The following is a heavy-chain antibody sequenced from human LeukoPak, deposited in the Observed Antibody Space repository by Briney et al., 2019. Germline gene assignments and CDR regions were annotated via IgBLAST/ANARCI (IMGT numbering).Heavy chain of an antibody. CDR3: AKSGSHASSFDY. D-gene: IGHD1-26*01. Sequence: GGSLRLSCAASGFTFDDYGMSWVRQAPGKGLEWVSGINWNGGSTGYADSVKGRFTISRDNAKNSLYLQMNSLRAEDTALYYCAKSGSHASSFDYWGQGTLVTVSS. J-gene: IGHJ4*02. V-gene: IGHV3-20*04. CDR2: INWNGGST. CDR1: GFTFDDYG.